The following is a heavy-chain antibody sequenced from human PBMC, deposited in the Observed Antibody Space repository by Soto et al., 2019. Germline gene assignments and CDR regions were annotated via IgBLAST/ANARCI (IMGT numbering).Heavy chain of an antibody. D-gene: IGHD5-18*01. CDR2: LSDSGGSI. J-gene: IGHJ4*02. V-gene: IGHV3-23*01. Sequence: GGSLRLSCVASGFTFSNAWMNWVRQAPGKGLEWVSGLSDSGGSIYYADSVKGRFTISRDNAKNTLYLQMNSLRAEDTAIYYCARVYSSLSSYDYWGQGTLVTVSS. CDR1: GFTFSNAW. CDR3: ARVYSSLSSYDY.